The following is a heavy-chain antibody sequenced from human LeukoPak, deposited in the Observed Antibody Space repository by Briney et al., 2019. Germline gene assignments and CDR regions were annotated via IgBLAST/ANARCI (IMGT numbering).Heavy chain of an antibody. J-gene: IGHJ4*02. D-gene: IGHD3-22*01. Sequence: GGSLRLSCAASGFTFSSYAMSWVRQAPGKGLEWVSAISGSGGSTYYADSVKGRFTISRDNSKNTLYLQMNSLGAEDTAVYYCAKVGAPNYYDSSGYWYWGQGTLVTVSS. V-gene: IGHV3-23*01. CDR3: AKVGAPNYYDSSGYWY. CDR2: ISGSGGST. CDR1: GFTFSSYA.